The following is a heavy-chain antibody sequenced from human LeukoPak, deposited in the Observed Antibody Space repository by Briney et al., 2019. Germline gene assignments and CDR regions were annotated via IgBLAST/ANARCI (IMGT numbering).Heavy chain of an antibody. CDR2: IYYSGST. Sequence: PSETLSLTCTVSGGSISSYYWSWIRQPPGKGLEWIGYIYYSGSTNYNPSLKSRVTISVDTSKNQFSLKLSSVTAADTAVYYCARHHRDSGSYYYFYFDYWGQGTLVTVSS. CDR1: GGSISSYY. D-gene: IGHD1-26*01. J-gene: IGHJ4*02. V-gene: IGHV4-59*08. CDR3: ARHHRDSGSYYYFYFDY.